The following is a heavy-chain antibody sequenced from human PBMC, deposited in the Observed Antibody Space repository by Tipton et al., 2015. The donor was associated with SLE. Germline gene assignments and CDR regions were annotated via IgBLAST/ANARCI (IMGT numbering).Heavy chain of an antibody. CDR1: GFTFSNYW. Sequence: SLRLSCAASGFTFSNYWMSWVRQAPGRGLECVANIKEDGSEKQYVDSVKGRFAISRDNTKNSLYLQMNSLRVDDTAVYYCARGAPRISDFWGGYPLDYWGQGTLVTVSS. CDR3: ARGAPRISDFWGGYPLDY. CDR2: IKEDGSEK. J-gene: IGHJ4*02. V-gene: IGHV3-7*01. D-gene: IGHD3-3*01.